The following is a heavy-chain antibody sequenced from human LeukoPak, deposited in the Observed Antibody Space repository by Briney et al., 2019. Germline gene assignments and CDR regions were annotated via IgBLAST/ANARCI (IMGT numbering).Heavy chain of an antibody. D-gene: IGHD4-17*01. CDR3: ARDLGGYGDYAVFDY. Sequence: ASGKLSCKASGYTFTSYGISWVRQAPGQGLEWMGWISAYNGNTNYAQKLQGRVTMTTDTSTSTAYMELRRLRSDDTAVYYCARDLGGYGDYAVFDYWGQGTLVTVSS. V-gene: IGHV1-18*01. CDR2: ISAYNGNT. CDR1: GYTFTSYG. J-gene: IGHJ4*02.